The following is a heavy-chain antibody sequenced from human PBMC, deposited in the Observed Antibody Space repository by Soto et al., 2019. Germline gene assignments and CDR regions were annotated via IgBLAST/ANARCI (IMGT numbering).Heavy chain of an antibody. J-gene: IGHJ6*02. CDR3: ARDRSPMGGMDV. CDR2: IIPIFGTA. Sequence: QVQLVQSGAEVKKPGSSVKVSCKASGGTFSSYAISWVRQAPGQGLEWMGGIIPIFGTANYAQKFQGRVTITADESTSAAYMELSSLRSEDTAVYYGARDRSPMGGMDVWGQGTTVTVSS. CDR1: GGTFSSYA. V-gene: IGHV1-69*12.